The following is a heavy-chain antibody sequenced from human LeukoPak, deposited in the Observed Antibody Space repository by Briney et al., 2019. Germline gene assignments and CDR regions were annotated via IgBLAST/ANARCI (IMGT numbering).Heavy chain of an antibody. V-gene: IGHV4-39*01. CDR2: IYSSGST. CDR3: ARHPHLRYFDWLLPFDY. J-gene: IGHJ4*02. Sequence: SETLSLTCSVSGASISSGSNYWGWIRQPPGKTLEWIGSIYSSGSTYYNPSLKSRVIIIIDTPKNHFSLTLSSVTAADTAVYYCARHPHLRYFDWLLPFDYWGQGTLVTVSS. CDR1: GASISSGSNY. D-gene: IGHD3-9*01.